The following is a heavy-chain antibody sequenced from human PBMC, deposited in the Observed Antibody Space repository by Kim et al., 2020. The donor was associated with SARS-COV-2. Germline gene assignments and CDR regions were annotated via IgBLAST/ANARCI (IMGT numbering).Heavy chain of an antibody. J-gene: IGHJ4*02. CDR1: GGSISSYY. CDR3: ARTRAEMATMNFDY. V-gene: IGHV4-59*13. D-gene: IGHD5-12*01. CDR2: IYYSGST. Sequence: SETLSLTCTVSGGSISSYYWSWIRQPPGKGLEWIGYIYYSGSTNYNPSLKSRVTISVDTSKNQFSLKLSSVTAADTAVYYCARTRAEMATMNFDYWGQGTLVTVSS.